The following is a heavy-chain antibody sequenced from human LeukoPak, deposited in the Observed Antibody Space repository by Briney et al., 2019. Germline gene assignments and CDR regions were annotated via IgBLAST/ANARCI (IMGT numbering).Heavy chain of an antibody. CDR2: ISYDGSKK. D-gene: IGHD6-13*01. CDR1: GFTFSNYA. V-gene: IGHV3-30-3*02. CDR3: AKDILAAGLFFDY. Sequence: PGGSLRLSCAASGFTFSNYAMHWVRQAPGKGPEWVAVISYDGSKKYHADSVKGRFTISRDNSKNTLDLQMNSLRAEDTAVYYCAKDILAAGLFFDYWGQGILVTVSS. J-gene: IGHJ4*02.